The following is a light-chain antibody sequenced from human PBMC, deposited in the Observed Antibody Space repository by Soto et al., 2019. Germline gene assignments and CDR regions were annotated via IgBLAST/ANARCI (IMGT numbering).Light chain of an antibody. CDR3: MQALETPIT. V-gene: IGKV2-28*01. Sequence: DIVMTQSPLSLPVTPGEPASISCRSSQSLLHNNGYNSLNWYLQKPGQSPQLLIYLGSDLSSGVPDRFSGIESGADFTLKISRVEAEDVGIYYCMQALETPITFGQGTRLEIK. CDR2: LGS. CDR1: QSLLHNNGYNS. J-gene: IGKJ5*01.